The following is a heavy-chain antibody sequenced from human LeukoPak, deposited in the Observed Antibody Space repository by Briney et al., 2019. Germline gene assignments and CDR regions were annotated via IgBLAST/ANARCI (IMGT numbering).Heavy chain of an antibody. CDR1: GSTVINNY. V-gene: IGHV3-66*01. D-gene: IGHD4-11*01. CDR2: IYSGGST. CDR3: AREQSY. Sequence: GGSLRLSCAASGSTVINNYMTWVRQAPGKGLEWVSVIYSGGSTYYADSVKGRFTISRDISKNTLYLQMNSLRAEDTAVYYCAREQSYWGQGTLVTVSS. J-gene: IGHJ4*02.